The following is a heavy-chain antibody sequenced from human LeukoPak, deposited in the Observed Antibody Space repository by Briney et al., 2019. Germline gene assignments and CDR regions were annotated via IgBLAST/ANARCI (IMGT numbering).Heavy chain of an antibody. V-gene: IGHV4-39*01. CDR1: GGSIRSTSYY. CDR2: VHYSGST. D-gene: IGHD6-19*01. J-gene: IGHJ5*02. Sequence: PSETLSLTCTVSGGSIRSTSYYWGWIRQPPGKGLEWLGSVHYSGSTYDNPSLKSRVTISVDTSKYQFSLKLISVTAADTAVYYCARRSTVAGRGRFDPWGQGTLVTVSS. CDR3: ARRSTVAGRGRFDP.